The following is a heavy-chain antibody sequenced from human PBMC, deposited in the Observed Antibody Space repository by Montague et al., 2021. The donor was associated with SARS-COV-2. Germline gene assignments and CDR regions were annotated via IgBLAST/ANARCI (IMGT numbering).Heavy chain of an antibody. CDR3: ARERALRYYYGSGIEF. D-gene: IGHD3-10*01. CDR2: ISYDGTKT. V-gene: IGHV3-30*04. CDR1: GFTFNTYA. J-gene: IGHJ4*02. Sequence: SLRLSCATSGFTFNTYALHWVRQTPGKGLEWVAVISYDGTKTYYAASVKGRFTIPRDTSKNTVYLQMNSLRVEGTALYYCARERALRYYYGSGIEFWGQGALVTVSS.